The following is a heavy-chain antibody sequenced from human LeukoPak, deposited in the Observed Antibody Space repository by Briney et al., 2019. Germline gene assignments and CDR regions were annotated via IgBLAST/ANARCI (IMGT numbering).Heavy chain of an antibody. J-gene: IGHJ5*02. CDR2: ISGSGGST. V-gene: IGHV3-23*01. Sequence: GGSLRLSCAASGFTFSSYAMSWVRQAPGKGLEWVSAISGSGGSTYYADSVKGRFTISRDNSKNTLYLQMNSLRAEDTAVYYCAKDVWYCSSTSCYSDPWGQGTLVTVSS. CDR3: AKDVWYCSSTSCYSDP. D-gene: IGHD2-2*02. CDR1: GFTFSSYA.